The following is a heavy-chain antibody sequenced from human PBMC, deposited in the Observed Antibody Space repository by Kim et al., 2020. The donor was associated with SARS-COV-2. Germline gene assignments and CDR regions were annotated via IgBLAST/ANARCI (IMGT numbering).Heavy chain of an antibody. V-gene: IGHV4-59*13. CDR2: IYYSGST. D-gene: IGHD6-19*01. CDR3: ARVDGSGWQRKNYGMDV. CDR1: GGSISSYY. J-gene: IGHJ6*02. Sequence: SETLSLTCTVSGGSISSYYWSWIRQPPGKGLEWIGYIYYSGSTNYNPSLKSRVTISVDTSKNQFSLKLSSVTAADTAVYYCARVDGSGWQRKNYGMDVWGQGTTVTVSS.